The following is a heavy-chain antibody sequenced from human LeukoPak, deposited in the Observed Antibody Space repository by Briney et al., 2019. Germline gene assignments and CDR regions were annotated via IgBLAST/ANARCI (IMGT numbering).Heavy chain of an antibody. J-gene: IGHJ4*02. D-gene: IGHD5-18*01. CDR3: AKGHTYGMI. Sequence: GGSLRLSCAASGFIFSDFYMSWLRQTPGKGLEWVSHISNTIMDYADSVKGRFTISRDNAKDTLYLEMSSLGVDDTAVYYCAKGHTYGMIWGQGTPVTVSS. V-gene: IGHV3-11*01. CDR1: GFIFSDFY. CDR2: ISNTIM.